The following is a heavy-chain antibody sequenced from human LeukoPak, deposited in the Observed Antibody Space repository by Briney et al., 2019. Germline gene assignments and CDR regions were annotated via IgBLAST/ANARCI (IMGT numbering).Heavy chain of an antibody. D-gene: IGHD2-15*01. V-gene: IGHV1-2*02. J-gene: IGHJ4*02. CDR1: GYTFTDYY. Sequence: ASVTVSCKASGYTFTDYYINWVRQAPGQGLAWMGWINPKSGGTNYAQKFRGRVTMTRDTSISTAYMQLSRLRSYDTAVYYGARAQVEYCSGGRCYSGYWGQGTLVTVSS. CDR2: INPKSGGT. CDR3: ARAQVEYCSGGRCYSGY.